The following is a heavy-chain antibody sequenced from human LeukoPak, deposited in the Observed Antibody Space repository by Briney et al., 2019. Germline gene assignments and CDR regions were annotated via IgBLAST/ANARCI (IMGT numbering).Heavy chain of an antibody. J-gene: IGHJ4*02. D-gene: IGHD3-10*01. CDR1: GYPLSDYY. CDR3: ARDHEERGPYLDL. Sequence: ATVKISCKASGYPLSDYYIHWVQEAPGKGLEWMGRIDPVDGETTYAESFQGRVTFTADRSTYTIYMELNSLTFADRAVYYCARDHEERGPYLDLWGQGTQVIVSS. CDR2: IDPVDGET. V-gene: IGHV1-69-2*01.